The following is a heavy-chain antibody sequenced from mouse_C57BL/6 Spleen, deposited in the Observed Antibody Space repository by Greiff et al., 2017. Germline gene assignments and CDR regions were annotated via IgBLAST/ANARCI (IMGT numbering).Heavy chain of an antibody. CDR3: ARDLYGYDGYAMDY. CDR1: GFTFSDYY. V-gene: IGHV5-16*01. Sequence: EVQRVESEGGLVQPGSSMKLSCTASGFTFSDYYMAWVRQVPEKGLEWVANINYDGSSTYYLDSLKSRFIISRDNAKNILYLQMSSLKSEDTATYYCARDLYGYDGYAMDYWGQGTSVTVSS. J-gene: IGHJ4*01. CDR2: INYDGSST. D-gene: IGHD2-2*01.